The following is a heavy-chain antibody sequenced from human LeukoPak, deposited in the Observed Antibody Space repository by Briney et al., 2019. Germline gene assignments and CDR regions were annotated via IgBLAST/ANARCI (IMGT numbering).Heavy chain of an antibody. Sequence: SETLSLTCTVSGGSISSYFWSWVRQPPGKGLEWMGYIYYSGSTNYNPSLKSRVTISADTSKNQFSLKLASVTTADTAVYYCARDRWLGYWGQGTLVTVSS. J-gene: IGHJ4*02. D-gene: IGHD5-12*01. CDR3: ARDRWLGY. CDR2: IYYSGST. V-gene: IGHV4-59*01. CDR1: GGSISSYF.